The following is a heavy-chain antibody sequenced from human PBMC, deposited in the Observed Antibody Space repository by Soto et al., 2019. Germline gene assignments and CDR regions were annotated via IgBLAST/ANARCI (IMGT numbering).Heavy chain of an antibody. J-gene: IGHJ4*02. CDR1: GGSISSGGYY. CDR3: AGGVIQ. Sequence: QVQLQESGPGLVKPSQTLSLTCTVSGGSISSGGYYWSWIRQHPGKGLEWIGYIYYSGSTYYNPSGKRRFTIEAQTSKNQFSLKLSSVTAADTAVYYSAGGVIQWGQGTLVTVSS. CDR2: IYYSGST. D-gene: IGHD2-21*01. V-gene: IGHV4-31*03.